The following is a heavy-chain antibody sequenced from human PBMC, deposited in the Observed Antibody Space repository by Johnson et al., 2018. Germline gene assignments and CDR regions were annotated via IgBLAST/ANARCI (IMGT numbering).Heavy chain of an antibody. CDR2: IKQAGNEK. CDR3: ARGLLWFGDPRYLYYMDV. D-gene: IGHD3-10*01. J-gene: IGHJ6*03. Sequence: VQLVESGGGLFQPGGSLRLSCAASGFTFSTYWMTWVRQAPGKGLEWVANIKQAGNEKYYVDSVKGRFTISRDNARNSVYLQMNSLRAEDTAVYYCARGLLWFGDPRYLYYMDVWGKVTSVTVSS. V-gene: IGHV3-7*04. CDR1: GFTFSTYW.